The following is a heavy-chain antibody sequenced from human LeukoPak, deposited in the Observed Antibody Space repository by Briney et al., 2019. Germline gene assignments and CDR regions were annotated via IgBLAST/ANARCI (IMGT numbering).Heavy chain of an antibody. D-gene: IGHD3-10*01. CDR2: IHYTGST. CDR3: ASPSITMFRGGEFDAFDI. Sequence: PSETLSLTCTVSGGSVSSGSYYWSWIRQPPGKGLEWIGYIHYTGSTNYNPSLKSRVTISVDTSKNQFSLKLSSVTAADTAVYYCASPSITMFRGGEFDAFDIWGQGTMVTVSS. J-gene: IGHJ3*02. V-gene: IGHV4-61*01. CDR1: GGSVSSGSYY.